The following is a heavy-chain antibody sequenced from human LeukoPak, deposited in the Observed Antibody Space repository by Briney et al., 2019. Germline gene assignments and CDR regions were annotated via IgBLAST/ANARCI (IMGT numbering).Heavy chain of an antibody. CDR3: ARSARGMITFGGVIVNYYYYYMDV. CDR2: MNPNSGNT. D-gene: IGHD3-16*02. CDR1: GYTFTSYD. Sequence: ASVKVSCKASGYTFTSYDINWVRQATGHGLEWMGWMNPNSGNTGYAQKFQGRVTITRNTSISTAYMELSSLRSEDTAVYYCARSARGMITFGGVIVNYYYYYMDVWGKGTTVTVSS. J-gene: IGHJ6*03. V-gene: IGHV1-8*03.